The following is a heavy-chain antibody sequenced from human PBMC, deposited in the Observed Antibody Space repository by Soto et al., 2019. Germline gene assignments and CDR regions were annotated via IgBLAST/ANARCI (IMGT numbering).Heavy chain of an antibody. CDR1: GGSFSGYY. Sequence: SETLSLTCAVYGGSFSGYYWSWIRQPPGKGLEWIGEINHNGSTNYNPSLKSRVTISVDTSKNQFSLKLSSVTAADTAVYYCARGGVDTAMGYWGQGTLVTVSS. CDR3: ARGGVDTAMGY. V-gene: IGHV4-34*01. CDR2: INHNGST. D-gene: IGHD5-18*01. J-gene: IGHJ4*02.